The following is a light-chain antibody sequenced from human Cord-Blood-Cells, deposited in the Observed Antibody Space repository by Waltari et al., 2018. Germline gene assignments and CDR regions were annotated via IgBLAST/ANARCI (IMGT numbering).Light chain of an antibody. Sequence: QSALTQPPSASRSPGQSLTIPCTGTSSDVGGYNYVPWYQQHPGKAPKLMIYEVSKRPSGVPDRFSGSKSGNTASLTVSGLQAEDEADYYCSSYAGSNNFVVFGGGTKLTVL. J-gene: IGLJ2*01. CDR2: EVS. CDR3: SSYAGSNNFVV. V-gene: IGLV2-8*01. CDR1: SSDVGGYNY.